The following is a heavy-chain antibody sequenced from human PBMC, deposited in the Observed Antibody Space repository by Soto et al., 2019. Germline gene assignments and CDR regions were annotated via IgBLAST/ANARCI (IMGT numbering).Heavy chain of an antibody. CDR1: GGSISSGSYH. CDR3: ARVEGSSFYFRHDL. CDR2: IYYSGSS. J-gene: IGHJ4*02. V-gene: IGHV4-31*03. D-gene: IGHD6-13*01. Sequence: NPSETLSLTCTVSGGSISSGSYHWSWIRQHPGKGLEWIGNIYYSGSSYYNPSLKSGATISIDTSKDQFSLRLGSVTAADTAVYYCARVEGSSFYFRHDLWGRGTLVTVTS.